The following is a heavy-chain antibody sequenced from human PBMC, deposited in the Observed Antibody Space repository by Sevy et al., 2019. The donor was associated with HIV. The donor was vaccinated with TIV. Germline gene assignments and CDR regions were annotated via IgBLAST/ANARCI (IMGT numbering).Heavy chain of an antibody. CDR3: ANQPLTLISPPDS. CDR2: VYYSGST. J-gene: IGHJ4*02. CDR1: GDSISNSRYY. D-gene: IGHD2-2*01. Sequence: SETLSLTCTVSGDSISNSRYYWGWIRQPPGKGLEWIGSVYYSGSTYYNPSLKSRVTLSIDTSKNQFLLQVNSVTATDTAVYYCANQPLTLISPPDSWGQGTLVTVSS. V-gene: IGHV4-39*01.